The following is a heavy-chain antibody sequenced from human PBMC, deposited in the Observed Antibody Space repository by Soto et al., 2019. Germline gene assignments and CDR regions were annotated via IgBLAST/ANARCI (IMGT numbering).Heavy chain of an antibody. V-gene: IGHV1-18*01. Sequence: ASVKVSCKASADTFTGYTVTWVRQAPGQGLEWVGWISAYNGNTNYAQKLQGRVTMTTDTSTSTAYMELRSLRSDDTAVYYCASSIWDEVAYDYWGQGTLVTAPQ. CDR2: ISAYNGNT. CDR1: ADTFTGYT. J-gene: IGHJ4*02. CDR3: ASSIWDEVAYDY. D-gene: IGHD5-12*01.